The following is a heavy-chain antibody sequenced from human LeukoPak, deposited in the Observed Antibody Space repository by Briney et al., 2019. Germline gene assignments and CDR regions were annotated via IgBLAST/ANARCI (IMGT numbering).Heavy chain of an antibody. CDR2: ISSSSTI. J-gene: IGHJ4*02. V-gene: IGHV3-48*01. CDR3: ARAPYSNFDY. CDR1: GFTFSSYS. D-gene: IGHD5-18*01. Sequence: PGGSLRLSCAASGFTFSSYSMNWVRQAPGKGLEWVSYISSSSTIYYADSVKGRFTISRDNARNSLYLQMNSLRAEDTAVYYCARAPYSNFDYWGQGTLVTVSS.